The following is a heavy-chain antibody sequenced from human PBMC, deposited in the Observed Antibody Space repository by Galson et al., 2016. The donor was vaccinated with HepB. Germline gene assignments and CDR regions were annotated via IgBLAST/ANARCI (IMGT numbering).Heavy chain of an antibody. Sequence: LSLTCTASGGSISNYYWSWIRQLPGKGLEWIGYIYYNGITNYNPSLKRRVTISLDTSKNQFSLKMSSVTAADTAVYFCARTLENSGYSAFDYWDQGTLVTVSS. CDR1: GGSISNYY. V-gene: IGHV4-59*01. CDR2: IYYNGIT. D-gene: IGHD3-22*01. CDR3: ARTLENSGYSAFDY. J-gene: IGHJ4*02.